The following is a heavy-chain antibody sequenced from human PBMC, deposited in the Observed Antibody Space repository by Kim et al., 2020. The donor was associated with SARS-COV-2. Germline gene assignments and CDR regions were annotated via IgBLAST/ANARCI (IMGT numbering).Heavy chain of an antibody. V-gene: IGHV3-30-3*01. CDR2: ISYDGSNK. J-gene: IGHJ5*02. D-gene: IGHD3-9*01. CDR3: ARANENYDISSGSAPSLAP. CDR1: GFTFSSYA. Sequence: GGSLRLSCAASGFTFSSYAMHWVRQAPGKGLEWVAVISYDGSNKYYADSVKGRFTISRDNSKNTLYLQMNSLRAEDTAVYYCARANENYDISSGSAPSLAPWGEGTLVTVSS.